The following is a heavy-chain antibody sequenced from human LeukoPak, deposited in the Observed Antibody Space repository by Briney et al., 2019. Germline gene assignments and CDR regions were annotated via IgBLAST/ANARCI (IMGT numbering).Heavy chain of an antibody. J-gene: IGHJ4*02. Sequence: GGSLRLSCAASGFTSGFTFSTYWMSWVRQAPGQGLEWVANINQDGSEIYYVDSVKGRFTISRDNAKNSLYLQMNRLRVEDMAVYYCVRDQSYYDYWGQGTLVTVSS. CDR1: GFTFSTYW. V-gene: IGHV3-7*01. CDR3: VRDQSYYDY. CDR2: INQDGSEI.